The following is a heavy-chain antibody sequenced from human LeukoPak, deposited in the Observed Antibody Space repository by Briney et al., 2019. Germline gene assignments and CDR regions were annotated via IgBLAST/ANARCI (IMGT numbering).Heavy chain of an antibody. Sequence: GASVKVSCKASGYTFTDYYIHWVRQAPGQGLEWMGCINPNTGDTKYVQNFQGRVTMTRDKSISTAYMELSRLRSDDTAVYYCARGQQTFDPWGQGTLVTVSS. CDR1: GYTFTDYY. CDR3: ARGQQTFDP. CDR2: INPNTGDT. V-gene: IGHV1-2*02. J-gene: IGHJ5*02. D-gene: IGHD6-13*01.